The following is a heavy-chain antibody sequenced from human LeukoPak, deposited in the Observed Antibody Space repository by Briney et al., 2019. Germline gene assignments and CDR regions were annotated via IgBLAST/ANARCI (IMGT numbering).Heavy chain of an antibody. J-gene: IGHJ4*02. CDR2: INPKSGGT. CDR1: GYTFTGYD. D-gene: IGHD2-2*01. CDR3: ARAQSRVGYCSSTSCLPMGY. Sequence: GGSVTVSCKGSGYTFTGYDMHWVGQAPGQGLEGVGWINPKSGGTNYAQKFQGRVTMNRDTSISTAYMELSRLRSDDTAVYYCARAQSRVGYCSSTSCLPMGYWGQGTLVTVSS. V-gene: IGHV1-2*02.